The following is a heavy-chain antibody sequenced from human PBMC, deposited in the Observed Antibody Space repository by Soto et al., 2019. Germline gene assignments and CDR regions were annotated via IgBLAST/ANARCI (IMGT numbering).Heavy chain of an antibody. Sequence: QVQLVESGGGVVQPGRSLRLSCAASGFTFSSYGMHWVRQAPGKGLEWVAVIWSDGSNKYYADSVKGRFTISRDNSKNTLYLQMNSLRAEDPAVYYGARYYYDSSGYYPLWGQGTLVTVSS. CDR1: GFTFSSYG. CDR2: IWSDGSNK. V-gene: IGHV3-33*01. D-gene: IGHD3-22*01. CDR3: ARYYYDSSGYYPL. J-gene: IGHJ4*02.